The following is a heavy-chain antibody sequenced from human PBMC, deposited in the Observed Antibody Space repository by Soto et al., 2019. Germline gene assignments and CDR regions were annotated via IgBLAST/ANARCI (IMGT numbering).Heavy chain of an antibody. V-gene: IGHV4-39*01. D-gene: IGHD2-2*02. CDR1: GGSISSSSYY. CDR2: IYYSGST. Sequence: SETLYLTCTVSGGSISSSSYYWGWIRQPPGKGLEWIGSIYYSGSTYYNPSLKSRVTISVDTSKNQFSLKLSSVTAADTAVYYCARLPIVVVPAAIWGWFDPWGQGTLVT. CDR3: ARLPIVVVPAAIWGWFDP. J-gene: IGHJ5*02.